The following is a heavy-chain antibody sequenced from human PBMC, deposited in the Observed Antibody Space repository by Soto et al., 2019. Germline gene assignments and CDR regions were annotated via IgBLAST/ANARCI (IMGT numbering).Heavy chain of an antibody. V-gene: IGHV1-8*01. CDR3: ARVGVRGMDV. CDR2: MNPNSGNT. J-gene: IGHJ6*02. D-gene: IGHD3-16*01. CDR1: GYTFTIYD. Sequence: QVQLVQSGAEVKKPGASVKVSCKASGYTFTIYDINGVRQATGQGLEWRGWMNPNSGNTGYAQKFQGRVTMTSNTSISTAYMELSSLRSEYTAVYYFARVGVRGMDVWGQGTTVTGSS.